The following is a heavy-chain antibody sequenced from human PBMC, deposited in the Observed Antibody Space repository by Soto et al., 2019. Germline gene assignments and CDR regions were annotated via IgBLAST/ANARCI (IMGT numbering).Heavy chain of an antibody. D-gene: IGHD4-4*01. Sequence: EVHLLESGGDLVQPGGSLRLCCAASGFTFNAYAMTWVRQAPGKGLEWVSAIGGSGGNRYYAASVKGRFTISRDNSKDTVDLQMSSLRVEDTAVYYCARVASDYINSVDHWGQGILVTVSS. CDR1: GFTFNAYA. J-gene: IGHJ4*02. V-gene: IGHV3-23*01. CDR2: IGGSGGNR. CDR3: ARVASDYINSVDH.